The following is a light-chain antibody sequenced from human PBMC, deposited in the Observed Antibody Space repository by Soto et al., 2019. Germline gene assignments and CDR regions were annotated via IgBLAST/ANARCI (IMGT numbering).Light chain of an antibody. V-gene: IGLV2-14*01. J-gene: IGLJ1*01. Sequence: ALTQPASVSGSPGQSIAISCTGTSSDVGGYNYVSWYQQHPGKAPKLMVYDVSNRPSGVSNRFSGSKSGNTASLTISGLQAEDEADYYCSSCTSSSTYVFGTGTKVTVL. CDR1: SSDVGGYNY. CDR3: SSCTSSSTYV. CDR2: DVS.